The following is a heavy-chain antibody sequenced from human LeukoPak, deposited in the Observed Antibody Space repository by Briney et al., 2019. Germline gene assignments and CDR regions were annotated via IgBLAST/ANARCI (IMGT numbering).Heavy chain of an antibody. J-gene: IGHJ3*02. Sequence: ASVKVSCKASGYTFTSYDINWVRQATGQGLEWMGWMNPNSGDTGSAPKFQGRVTITRDTSISTVHMELRSLRSEDTAVYYCAKGLGYSPNGNAFDIWGQGTMVTVSS. CDR2: MNPNSGDT. CDR1: GYTFTSYD. D-gene: IGHD2-15*01. CDR3: AKGLGYSPNGNAFDI. V-gene: IGHV1-8*01.